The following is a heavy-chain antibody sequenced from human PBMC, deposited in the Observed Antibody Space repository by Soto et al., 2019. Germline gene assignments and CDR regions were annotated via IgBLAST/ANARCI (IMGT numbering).Heavy chain of an antibody. V-gene: IGHV1-18*01. CDR2: ISAYNGNT. CDR3: ARGLLRFLEWLEPFDP. D-gene: IGHD3-3*01. Sequence: ASVKLSCKASGYTFTSYGISWVRQAPGQGLEWMGWISAYNGNTNYAQKLQGRVTMTTDTSTSTAYMELRSLRSDDTAVYYCARGLLRFLEWLEPFDPWGQGTLVTVSS. J-gene: IGHJ5*02. CDR1: GYTFTSYG.